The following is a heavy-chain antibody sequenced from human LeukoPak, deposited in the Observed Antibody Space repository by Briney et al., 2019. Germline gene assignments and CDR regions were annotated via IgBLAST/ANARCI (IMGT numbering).Heavy chain of an antibody. Sequence: QPGGSLRLSCAASGFTFSSYAMSWVRQAPGKGLEWVSAISGSGGSTYYADSVKGRFTISRDNSKNTLYLQMNSLRAEDTAVYYCATLGHERHSGYDPLLDYWGQGTLVTVSS. CDR1: GFTFSSYA. D-gene: IGHD5-12*01. V-gene: IGHV3-23*01. CDR2: ISGSGGST. CDR3: ATLGHERHSGYDPLLDY. J-gene: IGHJ4*02.